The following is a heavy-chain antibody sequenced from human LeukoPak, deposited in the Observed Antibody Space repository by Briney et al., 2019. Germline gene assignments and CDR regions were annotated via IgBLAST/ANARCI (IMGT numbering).Heavy chain of an antibody. D-gene: IGHD6-13*01. Sequence: PSETLSLTCTVSGYSISSGSCWGWIRQPPGEGLDWIGSIYHSGSTFYNPSLKSRVTMSVDTSKNQFSLKLSSVTAADTAVYYCARSPTIMTYSSSWLQYYYYMDVWGKGTTVTISS. CDR2: IYHSGST. CDR3: ARSPTIMTYSSSWLQYYYYMDV. CDR1: GYSISSGSC. J-gene: IGHJ6*03. V-gene: IGHV4-38-2*02.